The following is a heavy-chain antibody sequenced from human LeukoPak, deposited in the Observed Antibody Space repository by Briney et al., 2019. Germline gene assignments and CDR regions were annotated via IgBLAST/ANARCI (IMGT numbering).Heavy chain of an antibody. Sequence: GGSLRLSCAASGFTFSSYAVSWVRQAPGKGLEWVSAIGGNGGSTYYAESVKGRFTISRDNSKNTLYLQMDSLRADDTALYYCAKEQGWFGECSTYWGQGTLVTVSS. CDR1: GFTFSSYA. J-gene: IGHJ4*02. D-gene: IGHD3-10*01. CDR2: IGGNGGST. V-gene: IGHV3-23*01. CDR3: AKEQGWFGECSTY.